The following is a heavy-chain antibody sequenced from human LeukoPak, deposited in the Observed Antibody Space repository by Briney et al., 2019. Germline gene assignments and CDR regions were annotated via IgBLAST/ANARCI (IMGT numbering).Heavy chain of an antibody. CDR3: ARTSRHFYGSGTNLTPWPAGMDV. Sequence: NTSETLSLTCTVSGGSMSGFFWTWIRQPPGRELEWIGSIYYSGSSTKYNPSLKSRVTISVDTSKSQFSLNLDSATAADTAVYYCARTSRHFYGSGTNLTPWPAGMDVWGQGTTVTVSS. J-gene: IGHJ6*02. V-gene: IGHV4-59*01. CDR1: GGSMSGFF. D-gene: IGHD3-10*01. CDR2: IYYSGSST.